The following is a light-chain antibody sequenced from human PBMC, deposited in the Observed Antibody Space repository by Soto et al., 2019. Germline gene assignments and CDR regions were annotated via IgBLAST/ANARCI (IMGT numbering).Light chain of an antibody. CDR3: HQRQYWPPIT. CDR2: DAS. CDR1: LSVSVY. J-gene: IGKJ5*01. Sequence: VVLTQSPATLSLSPGERATLSCRTSLSVSVYLDWYQQKPGQAPRLLISDASNRATGIPARFSGSGSGTDFTHTISSLEPEDFAVYYCHQRQYWPPITFGQGTRLEN. V-gene: IGKV3-11*01.